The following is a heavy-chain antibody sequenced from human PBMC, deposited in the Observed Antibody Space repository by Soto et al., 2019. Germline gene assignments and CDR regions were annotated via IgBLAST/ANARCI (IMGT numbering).Heavy chain of an antibody. J-gene: IGHJ4*02. V-gene: IGHV3-30-3*01. CDR3: PREAESFDY. Sequence: GGSLRLSCAASGFTFSSYAMHWVRQAPGKGLEWVALVTYDGSIEYCADSVKGRFTISRDNSKNTLYLQMNSLRAEDTAVYYCPREAESFDYWCQGILVTVS. CDR1: GFTFSSYA. CDR2: VTYDGSIE.